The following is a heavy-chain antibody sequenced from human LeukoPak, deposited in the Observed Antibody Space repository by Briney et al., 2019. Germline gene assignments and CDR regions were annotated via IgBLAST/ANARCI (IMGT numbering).Heavy chain of an antibody. D-gene: IGHD3-10*01. Sequence: GESLKISCKGSGYSFTNYWIGWVRPMPGKGLEWMGIIYPGDSDTRYSPSFQGQVTISADKSISTAYLQWSSLKASDTAMYYCARLVGFGELLLSSFDPWGQGTLVTVSS. CDR1: GYSFTNYW. CDR3: ARLVGFGELLLSSFDP. J-gene: IGHJ5*02. V-gene: IGHV5-51*01. CDR2: IYPGDSDT.